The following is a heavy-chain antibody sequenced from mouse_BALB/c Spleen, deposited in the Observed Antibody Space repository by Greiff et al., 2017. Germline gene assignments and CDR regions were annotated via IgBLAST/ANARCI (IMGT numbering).Heavy chain of an antibody. Sequence: QVQLKQSGAELARPGASVKLSCKASGYTFTSYWMQWVKQRPGQGLEWIGAIYPGDGDTRYTQKFKGKATLTADKSSSTAYMQLSSLASEDSAVYYCARSLMDYWGQGTTLTVAS. CDR1: GYTFTSYW. CDR2: IYPGDGDT. CDR3: ARSLMDY. J-gene: IGHJ2*01. V-gene: IGHV1-87*01.